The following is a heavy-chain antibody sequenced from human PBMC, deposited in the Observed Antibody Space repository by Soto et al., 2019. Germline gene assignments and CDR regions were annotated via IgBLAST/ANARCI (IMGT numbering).Heavy chain of an antibody. CDR3: ARDFDAWNPHYYYGMDV. Sequence: QVQLQESGPGLVKPSGTLSLTCTVSGGSISSHNWGIWVSQPPGKGLEWIGEIYHSGITNYNPSLKSRISISVDKSKNLFSLKLSSVTAADTAIYYCARDFDAWNPHYYYGMDVWGQGTTVAVSS. V-gene: IGHV4-4*02. CDR1: GGSISSHNW. CDR2: IYHSGIT. D-gene: IGHD1-1*01. J-gene: IGHJ6*02.